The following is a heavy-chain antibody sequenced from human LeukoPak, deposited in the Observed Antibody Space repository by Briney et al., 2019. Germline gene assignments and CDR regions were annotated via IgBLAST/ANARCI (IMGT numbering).Heavy chain of an antibody. CDR2: ISGSGGDT. D-gene: IGHD3-22*01. CDR1: GFSFSSHV. Sequence: GGSLRLSCAASGFSFSSHVMHWVRQAPGKGLEWVSGISGSGGDTYNADSVKGRFTISRDNSKNTLNLQMNSLRAEDTALYYCAKDQNYESSGYYGGFDYWGQGTLVTVSS. CDR3: AKDQNYESSGYYGGFDY. J-gene: IGHJ4*02. V-gene: IGHV3-23*01.